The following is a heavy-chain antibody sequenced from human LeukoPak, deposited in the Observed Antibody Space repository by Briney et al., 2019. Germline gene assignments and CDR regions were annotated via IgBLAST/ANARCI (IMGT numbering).Heavy chain of an antibody. CDR1: GFSFSDSA. CDR3: ARNIRLST. CDR2: ISFSGANS. Sequence: GGSLRLSCAASGFSFSDSAMSWVRQAPGKGLDWVSLISFSGANSYYAYSMRGRFIISRATSKEILFLQMSSIGAEATVIYCSARNIRLSTWGVGTMVTVSS. J-gene: IGHJ3*01. V-gene: IGHV3-23*01. D-gene: IGHD5-12*01.